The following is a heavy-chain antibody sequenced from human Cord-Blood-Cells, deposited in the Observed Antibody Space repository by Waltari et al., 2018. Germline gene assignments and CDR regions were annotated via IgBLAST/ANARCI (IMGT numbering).Heavy chain of an antibody. CDR2: ISPNSGGT. V-gene: IGHV1-2*02. J-gene: IGHJ5*02. Sequence: QVQLVQSGAEEKKPGAAVKVSCKASGYNFTGYSMHRVLHAPGQGLEWMGWISPNSGGTNDEQKFQGRITMTRDTSISTAYMELSRLRSDDTAVYYCARDVGLGIGNWFDPWGQGTLVTVSS. D-gene: IGHD7-27*01. CDR1: GYNFTGYS. CDR3: ARDVGLGIGNWFDP.